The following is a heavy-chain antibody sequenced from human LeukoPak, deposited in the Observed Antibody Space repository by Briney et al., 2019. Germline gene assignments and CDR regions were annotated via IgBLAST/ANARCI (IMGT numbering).Heavy chain of an antibody. CDR3: GRRGRGLNWFDP. V-gene: IGHV4-39*01. D-gene: IGHD3-10*01. CDR1: GGSFSSSSYY. Sequence: SETLSLTFTVSGGSFSSSSYYWGFIRQPPGKGLEWIGSISYSGSTFYSPSLKSRVTMSVDTSKNQFSLKLSSVTAADTAVYYCGRRGRGLNWFDPWGQGTLVTVSS. J-gene: IGHJ5*02. CDR2: ISYSGST.